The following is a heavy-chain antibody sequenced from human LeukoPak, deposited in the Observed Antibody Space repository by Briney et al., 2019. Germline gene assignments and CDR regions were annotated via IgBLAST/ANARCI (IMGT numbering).Heavy chain of an antibody. Sequence: GGSLRLSCAASGFTFSNYNMNWVRQAPGKGLEWVAHINPDGRDTYYVDSVKGRFTISRDNAQNSMYLQMNSLRVEDTAVYYCTSWGDTPAEYFPRWGHGTLVTASS. V-gene: IGHV3-7*01. J-gene: IGHJ1*01. CDR2: INPDGRDT. CDR3: TSWGDTPAEYFPR. CDR1: GFTFSNYN. D-gene: IGHD2-21*02.